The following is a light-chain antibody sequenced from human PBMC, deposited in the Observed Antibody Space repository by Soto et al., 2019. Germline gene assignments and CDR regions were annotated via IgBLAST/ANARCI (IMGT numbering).Light chain of an antibody. CDR3: QQYNNWPAWT. CDR2: GAS. Sequence: EIVMTQSPATLSVSPGERATLSCRASQSVSSNLAWYQQKPGQAPRLLIYGASTRATGIPATFSGSGSGTEFTLTISSLRSEDFAVYYCQQYNNWPAWTIGHGTQVDIK. CDR1: QSVSSN. J-gene: IGKJ1*01. V-gene: IGKV3-15*01.